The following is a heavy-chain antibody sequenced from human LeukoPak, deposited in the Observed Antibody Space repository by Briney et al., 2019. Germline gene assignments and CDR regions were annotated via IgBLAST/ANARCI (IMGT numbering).Heavy chain of an antibody. J-gene: IGHJ4*02. CDR3: ARDFAGVPAAPPYYFDY. CDR2: ISSSGSTI. V-gene: IGHV3-11*01. Sequence: GGSLRLSCAASGFTVSSNYMSWVRQAPGKGMEWVSYISSSGSTIYYADSVKGRFTISRDNAKNSLYLQMNSLRAEDTAVYYCARDFAGVPAAPPYYFDYWGQGTLVTVSS. D-gene: IGHD2-2*01. CDR1: GFTVSSNY.